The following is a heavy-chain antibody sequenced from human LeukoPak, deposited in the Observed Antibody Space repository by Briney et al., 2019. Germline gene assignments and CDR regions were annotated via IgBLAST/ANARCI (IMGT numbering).Heavy chain of an antibody. CDR3: ARGSGHDRVYYYGMDV. D-gene: IGHD5-12*01. CDR1: GFTFSTYS. V-gene: IGHV3-7*03. J-gene: IGHJ6*02. CDR2: IKQDGSEK. Sequence: GGSLRLSCAASGFTFSTYSMNWVRQAPGKGLEWVANIKQDGSEKSYVDSVKGRFTISRDNTKNSLYLQMNSLRVEDTAVYYCARGSGHDRVYYYGMDVWGQGTTVTVSS.